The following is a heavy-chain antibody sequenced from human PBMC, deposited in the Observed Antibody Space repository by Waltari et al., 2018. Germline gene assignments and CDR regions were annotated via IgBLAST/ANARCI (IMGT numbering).Heavy chain of an antibody. J-gene: IGHJ4*02. D-gene: IGHD6-6*01. CDR3: AKDHSSSPTLDFDY. CDR1: GFTFSSYA. CDR2: IYSGGST. V-gene: IGHV3-23*03. Sequence: EVQLLESGGGLAQPGGSLRLSCAASGFTFSSYAMSWVRQAPGKGLEWVSVIYSGGSTYYADSVKGRFTISRDNSKNTLYLQMNSLRAEDTAVYYCAKDHSSSPTLDFDYWGQGTLVTVSS.